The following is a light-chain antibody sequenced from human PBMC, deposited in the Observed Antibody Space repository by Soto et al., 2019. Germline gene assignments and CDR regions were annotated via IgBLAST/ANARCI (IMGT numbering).Light chain of an antibody. V-gene: IGLV1-47*01. CDR1: SSNIGVNY. CDR3: ATWDDSLSGVV. Sequence: QSVLTQPPSASGTPGQRVTISCSGSSSNIGVNYVYWYQQLPGTAPKLLIYTNNQRPSGVPDRFSGSKSGTSASLSGLRSEDEADYHCATWDDSLSGVVFGGGTKLTVL. CDR2: TNN. J-gene: IGLJ2*01.